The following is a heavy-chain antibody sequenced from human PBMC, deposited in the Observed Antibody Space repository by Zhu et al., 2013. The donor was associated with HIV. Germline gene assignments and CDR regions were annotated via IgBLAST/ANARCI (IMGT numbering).Heavy chain of an antibody. Sequence: QVQLVQSGAEVKKPGASVKVSCKASGYTFTSYDINWVRQATGQGLEWMGWMNPNSGNTGYAQKFQGRVTMTRNTSISTAYMELSSLRSEDTAVYYCARSATPITIFGVVIIRRGMDVWGQGTTVTVSS. V-gene: IGHV1-8*01. CDR3: ARSATPITIFGVVIIRRGMDV. D-gene: IGHD3-3*01. CDR2: MNPNSGNT. J-gene: IGHJ6*02. CDR1: GYTFTSYD.